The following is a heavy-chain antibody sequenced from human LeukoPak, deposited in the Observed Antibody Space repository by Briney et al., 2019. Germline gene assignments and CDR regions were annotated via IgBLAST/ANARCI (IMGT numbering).Heavy chain of an antibody. CDR3: AKDNVAAAGRYFDY. CDR2: ISYDGSNK. V-gene: IGHV3-30*18. J-gene: IGHJ4*02. D-gene: IGHD6-13*01. CDR1: GFIFSNYG. Sequence: GGSLRLSCAASGFIFSNYGMHWFRQAPGKGLEWVALISYDGSNKYFADSVKGRFTISRDNSKNTLYLQMHSLRAEDTAVYYCAKDNVAAAGRYFDYWGQGTLVTVSS.